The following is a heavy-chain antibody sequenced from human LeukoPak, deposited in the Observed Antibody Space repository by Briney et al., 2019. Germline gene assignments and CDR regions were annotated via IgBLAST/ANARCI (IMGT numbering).Heavy chain of an antibody. CDR3: VRQFAS. CDR2: VSGSGSTV. Sequence: GSLGLSCAASGFTFSDHIMNWVRQLPGKRLEWVAYVSGSGSTVYYADSVKGRFTISRDNGKSSLYLQMNSLRVEDTALYYCVRQFASWGQGTLVTVSS. CDR1: GFTFSDHI. J-gene: IGHJ4*02. V-gene: IGHV3-48*01.